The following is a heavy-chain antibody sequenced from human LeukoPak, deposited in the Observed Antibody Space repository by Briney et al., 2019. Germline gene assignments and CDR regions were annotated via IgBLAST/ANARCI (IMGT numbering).Heavy chain of an antibody. Sequence: GGSLRLSCAASGFTFSSYSMNWVRQAPGKGLEWVSYISSSGSTIYYADSVKGRFTISRDNSKNTLYLQMNSLRAEDTAVYYCAELGITMIGGVWGKGTTVTISS. CDR1: GFTFSSYS. CDR2: ISSSGSTI. J-gene: IGHJ6*04. V-gene: IGHV3-48*01. D-gene: IGHD3-10*02. CDR3: AELGITMIGGV.